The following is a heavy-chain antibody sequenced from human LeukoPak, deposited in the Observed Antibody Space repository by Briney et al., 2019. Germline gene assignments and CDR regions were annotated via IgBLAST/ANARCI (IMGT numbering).Heavy chain of an antibody. J-gene: IGHJ5*02. V-gene: IGHV4-59*01. CDR3: ARHGTSGTNLNWFDP. D-gene: IGHD1-1*01. Sequence: SETLSLTCTVSGVSISSYYWTWIRQPPGQGPEWIGYIYYSGSTKYNPSLKSRVTISVDTSKNQFSLNLSSLTAADTVVYYCARHGTSGTNLNWFDPWGQGTLVTVSS. CDR2: IYYSGST. CDR1: GVSISSYY.